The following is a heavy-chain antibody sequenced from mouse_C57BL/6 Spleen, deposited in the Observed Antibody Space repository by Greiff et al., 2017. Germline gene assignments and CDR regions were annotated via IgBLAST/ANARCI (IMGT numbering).Heavy chain of an antibody. CDR2: IDPSDSYT. J-gene: IGHJ3*01. D-gene: IGHD3-2*01. CDR3: ARLDSGAWFAY. CDR1: GYTFTSYW. V-gene: IGHV1-69*01. Sequence: VKLQQPGAELVMPGASVKLSCKASGYTFTSYWMHWVKQRPGQGLEWIGEIDPSDSYTNYNQKFKGKSTLTVDKSSSTAYMQLSSLTSEDSAVYYCARLDSGAWFAYWGQGTLVTVSA.